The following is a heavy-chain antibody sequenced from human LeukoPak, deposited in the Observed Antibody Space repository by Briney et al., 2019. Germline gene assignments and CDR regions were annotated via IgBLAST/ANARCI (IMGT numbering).Heavy chain of an antibody. CDR1: GDSISTSKSY. CDR3: ARSELSCSGGSCPTRYAFDI. V-gene: IGHV4-39*07. Sequence: PSETLSLTCTVSGDSISTSKSYWGWIRQPPGKGLEWIGSIYYSGNTYYNPSLKSRVTISVDTSKNQFSPKLRSVTAADTALYYCARSELSCSGGSCPTRYAFDIWGQGTVVTASS. J-gene: IGHJ3*02. CDR2: IYYSGNT. D-gene: IGHD2-15*01.